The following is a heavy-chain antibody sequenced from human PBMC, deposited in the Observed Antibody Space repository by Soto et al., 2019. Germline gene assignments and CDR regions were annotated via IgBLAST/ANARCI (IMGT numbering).Heavy chain of an antibody. CDR2: ISRDGRSM. V-gene: IGHV3-30*03. CDR3: MTPGSADHSDY. D-gene: IGHD4-17*01. J-gene: IGHJ4*02. CDR1: GIFFSSYG. Sequence: QVQLVESGGGVVQAGGSLRLSCAVSGIFFSSYGMHWVRQAPGKGLEWVALISRDGRSMYYGDSVRGRFTISRDNSRDTVFLQMSGLRAEDTALYYCMTPGSADHSDYWGQGTLVTVSS.